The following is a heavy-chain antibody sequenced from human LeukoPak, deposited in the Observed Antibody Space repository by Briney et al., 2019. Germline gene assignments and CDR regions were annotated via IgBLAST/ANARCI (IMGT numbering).Heavy chain of an antibody. Sequence: PGGSLRLSCAASGFTFSSSWMSWLRQAPGKGLEWVTNIDQGGSGKYYVDSVKGRFTISRDSAKNSLYLQMNSLRAEDTAVYYCARPSCGGGTSYDYWGQGTLVTVS. J-gene: IGHJ4*02. CDR3: ARPSCGGGTSYDY. CDR1: GFTFSSSW. D-gene: IGHD2-15*01. V-gene: IGHV3-7*01. CDR2: IDQGGSGK.